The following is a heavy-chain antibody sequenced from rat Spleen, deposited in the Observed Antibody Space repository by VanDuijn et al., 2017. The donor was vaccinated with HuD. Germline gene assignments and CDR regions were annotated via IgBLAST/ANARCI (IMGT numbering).Heavy chain of an antibody. CDR1: GLSFSNYD. Sequence: EVQLVESGGGLVQPGRSLKLSCAASGLSFSNYDMAWVRQAPTKGLEWVASISYDGTATYYRDSVKGRFTISRNNAKNTLYLQMDSLRSEDTATYYCARHGEQLFDYWGQGVMVTVSS. CDR3: ARHGEQLFDY. V-gene: IGHV5-29*01. J-gene: IGHJ2*01. D-gene: IGHD1-2*01. CDR2: ISYDGTAT.